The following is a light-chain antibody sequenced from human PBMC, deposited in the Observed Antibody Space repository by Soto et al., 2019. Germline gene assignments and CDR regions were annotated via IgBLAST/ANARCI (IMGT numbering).Light chain of an antibody. Sequence: QSVLTQSPSVSGAPGQRVTISCTGSSSNIGAGYDVHWYQQLPGTAPKLLIYGNTNRPSGVPDRFSGSKSGTSASLAITGLQAEDEADYYCQSYDSNLSVSALFGGGTKLTVL. CDR1: SSNIGAGYD. V-gene: IGLV1-40*01. CDR2: GNT. CDR3: QSYDSNLSVSAL. J-gene: IGLJ2*01.